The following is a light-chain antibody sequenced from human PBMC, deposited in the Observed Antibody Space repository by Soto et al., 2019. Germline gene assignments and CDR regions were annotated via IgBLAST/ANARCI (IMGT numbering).Light chain of an antibody. CDR1: QSVSIH. Sequence: EIVMTQSPGTLSVSPGERATLSCRASQSVSIHLAWYQQKPGQAPRLLIYDTSNRATGIPARFSGSGSGTDFTLTISSLEPGDFAVYYCQQRSNWPPLTFGGGTKVDIK. CDR3: QQRSNWPPLT. CDR2: DTS. V-gene: IGKV3-11*01. J-gene: IGKJ4*01.